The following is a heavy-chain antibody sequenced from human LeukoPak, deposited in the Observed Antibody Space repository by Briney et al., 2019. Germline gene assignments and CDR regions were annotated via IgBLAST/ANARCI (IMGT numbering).Heavy chain of an antibody. CDR3: ARLAVAGWTRAFDI. J-gene: IGHJ3*02. V-gene: IGHV3-53*01. D-gene: IGHD6-19*01. CDR2: TYSGGST. CDR1: GFTVSSNY. Sequence: GGSLRLSCAASGFTVSSNYMSWVRQAPGKGLEWVSVTYSGGSTYYADSVKGRFTISRDNSKNTLYLQMSSLRAEDTAVYYCARLAVAGWTRAFDIWGQGTMVTVSS.